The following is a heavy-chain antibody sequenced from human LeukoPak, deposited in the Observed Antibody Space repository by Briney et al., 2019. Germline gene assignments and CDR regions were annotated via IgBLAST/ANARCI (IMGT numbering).Heavy chain of an antibody. D-gene: IGHD4-23*01. V-gene: IGHV3-21*01. Sequence: PGGSLRLSCAASGFTFSSYSMNWVRQAPGKGLEWVSSISSSSSYIYYADSVKGRFTISRDNATNSLYLQMNSLRAEDTAVYYCARALDYGGNSDYWGQGTLVTVSS. CDR1: GFTFSSYS. CDR3: ARALDYGGNSDY. CDR2: ISSSSSYI. J-gene: IGHJ4*02.